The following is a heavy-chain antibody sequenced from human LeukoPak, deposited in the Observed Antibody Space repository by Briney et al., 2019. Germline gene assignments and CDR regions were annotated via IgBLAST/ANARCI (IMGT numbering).Heavy chain of an antibody. D-gene: IGHD1-26*01. V-gene: IGHV3-30*02. CDR3: ASWDLWWELLDY. Sequence: GGSLRLSCAASGFSVSSNCMNWVRQAPGKGLEWVAFLRHDGSNTNYADSVKGRFTISRDSSKNTLYLQMNSLRAEDTAVYYCASWDLWWELLDYWGQGTLVTVSS. CDR2: LRHDGSNT. CDR1: GFSVSSNC. J-gene: IGHJ4*02.